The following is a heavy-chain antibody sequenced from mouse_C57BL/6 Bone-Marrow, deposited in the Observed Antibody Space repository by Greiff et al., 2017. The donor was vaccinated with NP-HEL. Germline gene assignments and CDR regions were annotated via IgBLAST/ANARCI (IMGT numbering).Heavy chain of an antibody. J-gene: IGHJ2*01. CDR2: ISSGGSYT. CDR1: GFTFSSYG. CDR3: ARHLNYDVDY. V-gene: IGHV5-6*02. D-gene: IGHD2-4*01. Sequence: EVKLEESGGDLVKPGGSLKLSCAASGFTFSSYGMSWVRQTPDKRLEWVATISSGGSYTYYPDSVKGRFTISRDNAKNTLYLQMSSLKSEDTAMYYCARHLNYDVDYWGQGTTLTVSS.